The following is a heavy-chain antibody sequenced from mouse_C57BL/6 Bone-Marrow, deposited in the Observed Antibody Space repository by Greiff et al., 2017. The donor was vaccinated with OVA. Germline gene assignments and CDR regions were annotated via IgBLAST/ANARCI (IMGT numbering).Heavy chain of an antibody. Sequence: QVQLQQSGAELVRPGTSVKMSCKASGYTFTNYWIGWAKQRPGHGLEWIGDIYPGGGYTNYKEKFKGKATLTADKSSSAAYMQFIRLTSEDSDIYYCARTYYAMDYWGQGTSVTVSS. CDR2: IYPGGGYT. CDR1: GYTFTNYW. J-gene: IGHJ4*01. V-gene: IGHV1-63*01. CDR3: ARTYYAMDY.